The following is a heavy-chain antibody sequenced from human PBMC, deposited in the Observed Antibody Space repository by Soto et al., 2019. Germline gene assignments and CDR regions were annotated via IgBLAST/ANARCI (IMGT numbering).Heavy chain of an antibody. J-gene: IGHJ5*01. Sequence: PSETLSLTCTVSGVSIRNSHSYWACIRQPPGQGLQFIASVYRNGAAHANSSLKRRVTNSVDPANNQVSLRMRSLTAAGTAFYFCGRFGEGATRVNDPDSWGQGILVTVSS. CDR2: VYRNGAA. CDR1: GVSIRNSHSY. D-gene: IGHD3-16*01. V-gene: IGHV4-39*01. CDR3: GRFGEGATRVNDPDS.